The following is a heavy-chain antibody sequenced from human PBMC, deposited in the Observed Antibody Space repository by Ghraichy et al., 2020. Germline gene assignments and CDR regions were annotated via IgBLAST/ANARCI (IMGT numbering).Heavy chain of an antibody. CDR1: GYTFTSYR. CDR3: ARLGSAYGDYVAYYYYGMDV. J-gene: IGHJ6*02. CDR2: ISAYNGNT. D-gene: IGHD4-17*01. V-gene: IGHV1-18*01. Sequence: ASVKVSCKASGYTFTSYRISWVRQAPGQGLEWMGWISAYNGNTNYAQKLQGRVTMTTDTSTSTAYMELRSLRSDDTAVYYCARLGSAYGDYVAYYYYGMDVWGQGTTVTVSS.